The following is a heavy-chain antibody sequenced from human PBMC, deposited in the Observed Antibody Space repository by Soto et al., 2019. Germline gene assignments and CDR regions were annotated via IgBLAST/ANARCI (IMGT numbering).Heavy chain of an antibody. V-gene: IGHV3-23*01. D-gene: IGHD3-3*01. CDR1: GFTFSSYA. J-gene: IGHJ5*02. Sequence: EVQLLESGGGLVQPGGSLRLSCAASGFTFSSYAMSWVRQAPGKGLEWVSTISGSGGSTYYADSVKGRFTISRDNSRTTLYKQMNSLRAEDTAVYYCAKDSKGGSGYGAWFDPWGQGTLVTVSS. CDR2: ISGSGGST. CDR3: AKDSKGGSGYGAWFDP.